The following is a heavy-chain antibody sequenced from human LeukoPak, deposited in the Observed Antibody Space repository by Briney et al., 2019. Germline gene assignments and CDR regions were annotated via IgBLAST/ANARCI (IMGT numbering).Heavy chain of an antibody. J-gene: IGHJ4*02. CDR1: GFTVSSNY. CDR2: IYSGGST. V-gene: IGHV3-66*01. CDR3: ARNRDYGQTGYFDY. D-gene: IGHD4-17*01. Sequence: GGSLRLSCAASGFTVSSNYMSWVRQSPAKGLEWLSVIYSGGSTYYADSVKGRFNIYRDHSKNTLYLQLNSLRAEDTAVYYCARNRDYGQTGYFDYWGQGTLVTVSS.